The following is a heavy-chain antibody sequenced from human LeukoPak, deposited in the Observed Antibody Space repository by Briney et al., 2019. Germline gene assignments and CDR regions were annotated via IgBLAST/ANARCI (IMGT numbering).Heavy chain of an antibody. J-gene: IGHJ4*02. CDR3: ARGATTGYYPY. Sequence: PGRSLRLSCEASGFTFSSYAMHWVRQDPGKGLEWVAVISYDGSNKYYADSVKGRFTISRDNSKNTLYLQMNSLTAEDTAVYYCARGATTGYYPYWGQGTLVTVSS. CDR2: ISYDGSNK. D-gene: IGHD3-9*01. CDR1: GFTFSSYA. V-gene: IGHV3-30*04.